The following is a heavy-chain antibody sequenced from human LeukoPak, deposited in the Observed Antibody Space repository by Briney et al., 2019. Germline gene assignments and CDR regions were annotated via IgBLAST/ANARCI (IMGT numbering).Heavy chain of an antibody. Sequence: PGGSLRLSCAASGFTFTNYAMTWVRQAPGKGLEWVSGTSGTGGSTYYADSVKGRFTISRDNSKNTLYLQMNSLRAEDAAVYYCARRYNYFFDHWGQGSLVTVSS. V-gene: IGHV3-23*01. CDR3: ARRYNYFFDH. CDR1: GFTFTNYA. D-gene: IGHD1-1*01. J-gene: IGHJ4*02. CDR2: TSGTGGST.